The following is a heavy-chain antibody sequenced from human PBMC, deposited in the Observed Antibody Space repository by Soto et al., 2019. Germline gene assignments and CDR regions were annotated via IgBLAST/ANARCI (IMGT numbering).Heavy chain of an antibody. Sequence: GGSLRLSCAASGFTFSSYAMSWVRQAPGKGLEWVSAISGSGGSTYYADSVKGRFTISRDNSKNTLYLQMNSLRAEDTAVYYCAKLITIFGVAADLHYYYGMDVWGQGTTVTVSS. CDR3: AKLITIFGVAADLHYYYGMDV. V-gene: IGHV3-23*01. J-gene: IGHJ6*02. CDR1: GFTFSSYA. D-gene: IGHD3-3*01. CDR2: ISGSGGST.